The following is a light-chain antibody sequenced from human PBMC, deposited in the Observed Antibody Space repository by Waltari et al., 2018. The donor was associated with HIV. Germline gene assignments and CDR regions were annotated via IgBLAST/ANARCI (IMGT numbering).Light chain of an antibody. Sequence: IQMTQSPSSLSASVGDRVTITCQASQDISNHLNWYQQKSGKAPKLLIYDASKLETGVPSRFSGSGSGTDFTFTISSLQPEDIATYHCQQYDNLPTFGPGTKVDIK. J-gene: IGKJ3*01. CDR3: QQYDNLPT. V-gene: IGKV1-33*01. CDR1: QDISNH. CDR2: DAS.